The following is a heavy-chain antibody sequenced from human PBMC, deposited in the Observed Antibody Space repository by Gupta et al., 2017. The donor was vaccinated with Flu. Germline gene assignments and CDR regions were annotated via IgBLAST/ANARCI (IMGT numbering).Heavy chain of an antibody. V-gene: IGHV3-15*01. Sequence: EVQLVESGGGLVKPGGSLRLSCAASGFTFSTAWMSWVRQAPGQGLEWVGRIKSKTDGGTTDYAAPVKGRFTISRDDSKNTLYLQMNSLKTEDTAVYYCTTQVEALQNYYYYGMDVWGQGTTVTVSS. J-gene: IGHJ6*02. D-gene: IGHD1-26*01. CDR1: GFTFSTAW. CDR2: IKSKTDGGTT. CDR3: TTQVEALQNYYYYGMDV.